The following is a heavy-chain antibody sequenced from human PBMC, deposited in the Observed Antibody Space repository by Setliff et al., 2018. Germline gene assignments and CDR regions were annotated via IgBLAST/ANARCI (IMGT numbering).Heavy chain of an antibody. J-gene: IGHJ5*02. CDR3: ARDYLRSNYDFWSGPPNWFDP. D-gene: IGHD3-3*01. CDR1: GFTFSSYS. CDR2: ISSSSSYI. V-gene: IGHV3-21*01. Sequence: GGSLRLSCAASGFTFSSYSMNWVRQAPGKGLEWVSSISSSSSYIYYADSVKGRFTISRDNAKNSLYLQMNSLRAEDTAVYYCARDYLRSNYDFWSGPPNWFDPWGQGTLVTVSS.